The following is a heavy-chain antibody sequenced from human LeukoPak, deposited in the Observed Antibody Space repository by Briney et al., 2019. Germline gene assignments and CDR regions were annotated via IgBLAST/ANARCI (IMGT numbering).Heavy chain of an antibody. CDR3: ATFRDGYNSQAFDI. V-gene: IGHV5-51*01. CDR2: IYPGDSDT. J-gene: IGHJ3*02. D-gene: IGHD5-24*01. Sequence: GESLKISCKDSGYSYTNHWIGWVRQMPGKGLEWTGIIYPGDSDTRYSPSFQGQVTISADKSINTAYLQWSSLKASDTAMYYCATFRDGYNSQAFDIWGQGTMVTVSS. CDR1: GYSYTNHW.